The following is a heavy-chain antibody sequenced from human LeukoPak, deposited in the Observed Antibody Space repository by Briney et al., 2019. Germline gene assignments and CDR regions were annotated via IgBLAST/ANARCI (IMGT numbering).Heavy chain of an antibody. D-gene: IGHD3-9*01. CDR2: INPDGSYT. J-gene: IGHJ4*02. Sequence: GGSLRLSCAASGFTFSNYWMHWVRQSPGKGLVWVSRINPDGSYTNYADSVKGRFTISRDKAKNTLYLQMNSLRAEDTAAYYCARDMTGPVDYWGQGTLLTVSS. CDR1: GFTFSNYW. CDR3: ARDMTGPVDY. V-gene: IGHV3-74*01.